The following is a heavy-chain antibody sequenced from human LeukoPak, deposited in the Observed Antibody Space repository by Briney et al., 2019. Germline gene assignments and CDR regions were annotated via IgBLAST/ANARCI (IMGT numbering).Heavy chain of an antibody. CDR3: ARHGYYYDSSIDY. Sequence: SETLSLTCTVSGGSISSSSYYWGWIRQPPGKGREWVGSIYYSGITYYNPSLKSRVTISVDTSKNQFSLKLSSVAAADTAVYYCARHGYYYDSSIDYWGQGTLVTVSS. CDR2: IYYSGIT. J-gene: IGHJ4*02. CDR1: GGSISSSSYY. D-gene: IGHD3-22*01. V-gene: IGHV4-39*01.